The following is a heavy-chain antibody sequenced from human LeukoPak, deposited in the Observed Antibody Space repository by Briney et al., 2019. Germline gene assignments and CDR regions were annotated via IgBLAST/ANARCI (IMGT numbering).Heavy chain of an antibody. CDR2: IYYSGST. CDR3: ARQRGYCSGGSCYGMFDY. CDR1: GGSVSNSNYY. D-gene: IGHD2-15*01. J-gene: IGHJ4*02. V-gene: IGHV4-39*01. Sequence: SKTLSLTCTVSGGSVSNSNYYCGWVRQPPGKGLEWIGSIYYSGSTYYNPTLKSRLTISVDTSKNQFSLKLSSVTAADTAVYYCARQRGYCSGGSCYGMFDYWGQGTLVTVSS.